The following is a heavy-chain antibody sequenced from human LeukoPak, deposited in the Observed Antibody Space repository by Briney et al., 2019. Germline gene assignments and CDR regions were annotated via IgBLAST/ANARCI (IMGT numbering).Heavy chain of an antibody. V-gene: IGHV4-30-2*02. CDR3: ATTYYDILTGFGNWFDP. Sequence: SQTLSLTCTVSGGSISSGGYYWSWIRQPPGKGLEWIGYIYHSGSTYYNPSLKSRVTISVDRSKNQFSLKLSSVTAADTAVYYCATTYYDILTGFGNWFDPWGQGTLVTVSS. CDR1: GGSISSGGYY. J-gene: IGHJ5*02. D-gene: IGHD3-9*01. CDR2: IYHSGST.